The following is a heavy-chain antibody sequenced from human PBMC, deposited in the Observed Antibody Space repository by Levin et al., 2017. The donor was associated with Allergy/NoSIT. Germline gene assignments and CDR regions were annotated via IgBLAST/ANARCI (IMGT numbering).Heavy chain of an antibody. Sequence: HSQTLSLTCSVSGGSMATAAYSWSWIRQSPGKGLEWIGHIFFSETTRYNPSLRGRVTLSIDSSNNQFSLKLKSVSAADTALYFCARQGVGVPVDGFDLWGQGTMVTVSS. CDR1: GGSMATAAYS. CDR2: IFFSETT. D-gene: IGHD1-26*01. CDR3: ARQGVGVPVDGFDL. V-gene: IGHV4-61*08. J-gene: IGHJ3*01.